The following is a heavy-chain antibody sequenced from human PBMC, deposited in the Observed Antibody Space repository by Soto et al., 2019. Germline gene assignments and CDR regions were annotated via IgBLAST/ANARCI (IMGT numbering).Heavy chain of an antibody. CDR2: VDGSGGDT. Sequence: GGSLRLSCAASGFTFSSHAMGWLRQAPGTGPEWVAFVDGSGGDTSYAASVKGRFTVSRDNSDNSLFLHMNSLRAEDTAVYYCARVLYDYVWGSYPLPLWGQGTLVTVSS. V-gene: IGHV3-23*01. J-gene: IGHJ4*02. D-gene: IGHD3-16*01. CDR3: ARVLYDYVWGSYPLPL. CDR1: GFTFSSHA.